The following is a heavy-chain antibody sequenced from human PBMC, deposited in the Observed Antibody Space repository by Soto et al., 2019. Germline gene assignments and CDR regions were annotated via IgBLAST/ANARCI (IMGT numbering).Heavy chain of an antibody. CDR2: IYKSATT. J-gene: IGHJ5*01. D-gene: IGHD7-27*01. Sequence: QVQLLESGPGLVKPSQTLSLTCSVSGDSISNLDYFWAWIRQPPGQALEYIGYIYKSATTYYNPSFESRVAISLDTSKSKFSLNVTSVTAADTAVYFCARGRYCLTGRCFPNWFDSWGQGALVTVSS. CDR1: GDSISNLDYF. CDR3: ARGRYCLTGRCFPNWFDS. V-gene: IGHV4-30-4*01.